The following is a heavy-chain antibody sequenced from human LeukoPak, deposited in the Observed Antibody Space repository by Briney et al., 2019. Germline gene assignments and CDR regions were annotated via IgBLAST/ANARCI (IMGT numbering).Heavy chain of an antibody. D-gene: IGHD6-25*01. Sequence: GGSLRLSCAAPGFTFRSHWMQWVRQDPGKGLVWVSRINGDGSSTSYADSVKGRFTISRDNAKNTLYLQMTSLRVEDTAVYYCAAVVRSGSPFDYWGQGTLVTVSS. V-gene: IGHV3-74*01. CDR2: INGDGSST. CDR3: AAVVRSGSPFDY. J-gene: IGHJ4*02. CDR1: GFTFRSHW.